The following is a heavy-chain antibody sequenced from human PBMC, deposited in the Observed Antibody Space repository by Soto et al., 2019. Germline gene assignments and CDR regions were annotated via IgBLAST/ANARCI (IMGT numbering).Heavy chain of an antibody. J-gene: IGHJ4*02. Sequence: GGSLRLSCAASGFSFSDYAMSWVRQAPGKGLEWVSVISESGGSTHYADSVRGRSTVSRDNSKNSLSLRMNSLRDEDTAVYFCAKRSPYSSGWYSPIFDYWGQGA. CDR3: AKRSPYSSGWYSPIFDY. V-gene: IGHV3-23*01. D-gene: IGHD6-13*01. CDR2: ISESGGST. CDR1: GFSFSDYA.